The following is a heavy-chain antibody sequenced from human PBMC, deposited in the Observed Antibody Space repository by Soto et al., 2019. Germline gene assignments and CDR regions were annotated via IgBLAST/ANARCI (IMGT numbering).Heavy chain of an antibody. V-gene: IGHV3-15*07. CDR1: GLKFSDAW. CDR2: MKSYGGGT. D-gene: IGHD1-26*01. CDR3: VWESKVFSAWH. J-gene: IGHJ4*02. Sequence: EVQVTESEGGLVKPGGSLRLSCEVSGLKFSDAWMNWVRQAPGKGLEWVGRMKSYGGGTDYAAPVKGRFTISRDDSKNTVFLQMDSLKVEDTAVYYCVWESKVFSAWHWRQGTLVTVSS.